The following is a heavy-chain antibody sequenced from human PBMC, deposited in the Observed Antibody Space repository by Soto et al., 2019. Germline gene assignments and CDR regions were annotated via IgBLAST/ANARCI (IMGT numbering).Heavy chain of an antibody. D-gene: IGHD5-12*01. J-gene: IGHJ4*02. CDR1: GFTFSIYS. V-gene: IGHV3-21*01. CDR3: ARSPGRDGYNHFEY. Sequence: EVQLVESGGGLVKPGGSLRLSCAASGFTFSIYSISWVRQAPGKGLEWISSISSSSDYIYYADSVKGRFTISRDNAKDSLVLQMNSLRAEDTAVYYCARSPGRDGYNHFEYWGQGALVTVSS. CDR2: ISSSSDYI.